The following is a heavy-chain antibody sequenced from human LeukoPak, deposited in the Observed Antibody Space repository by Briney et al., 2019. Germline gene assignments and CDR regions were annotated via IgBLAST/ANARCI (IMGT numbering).Heavy chain of an antibody. V-gene: IGHV3-64*01. D-gene: IGHD2-15*01. CDR1: GFNFNKYA. J-gene: IGHJ4*02. CDR3: ARYCNGDNCYSGYDY. CDR2: ISTNGDST. Sequence: GGSLRLSCAATGFNFNKYALHWVRQAPGKGLEYVSAISTNGDSTYYANSVKGRFTISRDNSKNTLYLQMGSLRAEDMAVYYCARYCNGDNCYSGYDYWGQGTLVTVSS.